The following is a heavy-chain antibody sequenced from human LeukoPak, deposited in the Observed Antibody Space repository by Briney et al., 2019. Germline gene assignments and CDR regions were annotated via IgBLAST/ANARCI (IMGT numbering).Heavy chain of an antibody. D-gene: IGHD2/OR15-2a*01. Sequence: TGESLKISCKGSGYRFTTYWIGWVRQMPGKGLEWMGIIYPGDSDTRYSPSFQGQVTISADKSITTAYLQWSSLKASDTAMYYCARVMTTLTGFDFWGQGTLVTVSS. CDR3: ARVMTTLTGFDF. CDR2: IYPGDSDT. CDR1: GYRFTTYW. J-gene: IGHJ4*02. V-gene: IGHV5-51*01.